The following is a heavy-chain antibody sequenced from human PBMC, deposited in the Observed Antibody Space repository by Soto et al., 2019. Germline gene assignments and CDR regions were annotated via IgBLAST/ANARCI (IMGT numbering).Heavy chain of an antibody. Sequence: GESLKISCKGSGYSFTSYWIGWVRQMPGKGLEWMGIIYPGDSDTRYSPSFQGQVTISADKSISTAYLQWSSLKASDTAMYYCARKLGAGRRITIFGVRRGGFDPWGQGTLVTVSS. D-gene: IGHD3-3*01. CDR2: IYPGDSDT. CDR3: ARKLGAGRRITIFGVRRGGFDP. CDR1: GYSFTSYW. J-gene: IGHJ5*02. V-gene: IGHV5-51*01.